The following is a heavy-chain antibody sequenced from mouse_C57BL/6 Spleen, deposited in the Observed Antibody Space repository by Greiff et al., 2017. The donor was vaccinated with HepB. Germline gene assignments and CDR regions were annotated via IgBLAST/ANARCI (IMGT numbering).Heavy chain of an antibody. CDR3: ASHYYDYDWFAY. V-gene: IGHV1-42*01. D-gene: IGHD2-4*01. CDR2: INPSTGGT. J-gene: IGHJ3*01. CDR1: GYSFTGYY. Sequence: EVQVVESGPELVKPGASVKISCKASGYSFTGYYMNWVKQSPEKSLEWIGEINPSTGGTTYNQKFKAKATLTVDKSSSTAYMQLKSLTSEDSAVYYCASHYYDYDWFAYWGQGTLVTVSA.